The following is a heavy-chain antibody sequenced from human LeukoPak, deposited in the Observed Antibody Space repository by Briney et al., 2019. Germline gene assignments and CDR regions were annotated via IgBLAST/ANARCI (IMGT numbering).Heavy chain of an antibody. CDR1: GGTFSSYA. D-gene: IGHD6-6*01. Sequence: GASVKVSCKASGGTFSSYAISWVRQAPGQGLEWMGGIIPIFGTANYAQKFQGRVTITTDESTSTAYMELSSLRSEDTAVYYCAILRSSSSSGGDYYYYMDVWGKGTTVTVSS. CDR2: IIPIFGTA. CDR3: AILRSSSSSGGDYYYYMDV. V-gene: IGHV1-69*05. J-gene: IGHJ6*03.